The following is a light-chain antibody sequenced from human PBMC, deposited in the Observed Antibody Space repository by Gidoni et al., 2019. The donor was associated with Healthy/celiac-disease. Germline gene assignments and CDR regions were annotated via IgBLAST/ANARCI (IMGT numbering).Light chain of an antibody. Sequence: EIVLTQSPGTLSLSPGERATLACRASQSVSSSYLAWYQQKPGQAPRLLSYGASRRATGIPDRFRGSGSGTDFTLTISRLEPEDFAVYYCPQYGSSPLFGQGTKVEIK. J-gene: IGKJ1*01. V-gene: IGKV3-20*01. CDR1: QSVSSSY. CDR2: GAS. CDR3: PQYGSSPL.